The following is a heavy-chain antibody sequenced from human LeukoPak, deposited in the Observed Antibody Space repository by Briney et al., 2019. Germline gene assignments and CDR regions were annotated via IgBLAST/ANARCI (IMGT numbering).Heavy chain of an antibody. CDR3: AREPNQPYCDY. V-gene: IGHV3-21*01. Sequence: GGSLRLSCAASGFTFSNYWMSWVRQAPGKGLEWVSSISRSKSFIYYADSVKGRFTISRDNAMNSLYLQMNSLKVEDTAVYYCAREPNQPYCDYWGQGTLVTVSS. CDR1: GFTFSNYW. J-gene: IGHJ4*02. D-gene: IGHD1-14*01. CDR2: ISRSKSFI.